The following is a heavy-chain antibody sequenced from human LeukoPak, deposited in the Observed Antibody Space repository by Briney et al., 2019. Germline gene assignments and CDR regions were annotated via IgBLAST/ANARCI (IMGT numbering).Heavy chain of an antibody. V-gene: IGHV4-59*08. CDR1: GGSISSYY. D-gene: IGHD3-10*01. CDR2: IYYSGST. Sequence: SETLSLTCTVSGGSISSYYWSWIQQPPGKGLEWIGYIYYSGSTNYNPSLKSRVTISVDTSKNQSSLKLSSVTAADTAVYYCARLRGSGTEEFAFDIWGQGTMVTVSS. J-gene: IGHJ3*02. CDR3: ARLRGSGTEEFAFDI.